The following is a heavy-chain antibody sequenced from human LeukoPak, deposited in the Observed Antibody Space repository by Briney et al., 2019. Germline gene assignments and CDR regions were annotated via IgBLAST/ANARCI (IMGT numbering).Heavy chain of an antibody. D-gene: IGHD3-22*01. V-gene: IGHV3-23*01. CDR2: ISGSGGST. CDR1: GFTFSSYA. CDR3: AKEVPYDSSGYFWLLDY. J-gene: IGHJ4*02. Sequence: GGSLRLSCAASGFTFSSYAMSWVRQAPGKGLEWVSAISGSGGSTYYADSVKGRFTISRDNSKNTLYLQMNSLRAEDTAVYYCAKEVPYDSSGYFWLLDYWGQGTLVTVSS.